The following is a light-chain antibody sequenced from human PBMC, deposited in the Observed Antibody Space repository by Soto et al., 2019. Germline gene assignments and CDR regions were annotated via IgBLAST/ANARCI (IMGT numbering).Light chain of an antibody. V-gene: IGLV2-14*03. Sequence: QSVLTQPASVSGAPGQSITISCTGTSSDVGGYNYVSWYQHHPGKAPKLLIYDVSHRPSGVSDRFSGSKSGNTASLTISGLQAEDEADYYCISYTSSSTYVFGTGTKVTVL. CDR3: ISYTSSSTYV. J-gene: IGLJ1*01. CDR2: DVS. CDR1: SSDVGGYNY.